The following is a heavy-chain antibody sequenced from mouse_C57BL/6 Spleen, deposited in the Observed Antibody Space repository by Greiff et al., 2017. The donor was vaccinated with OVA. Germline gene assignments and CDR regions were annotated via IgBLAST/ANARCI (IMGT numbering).Heavy chain of an antibody. Sequence: QVQLQQSGAELVKPGASVKLSCKASGYTFTEYTIHWVKQRSGQGLEWIGWFYPGSGSIKYNEKFKDKATLTADKSSSTVYMELSRLTSEDSAVYFWARHDYYGSTLFDYWGQGTTLTVSS. CDR3: ARHDYYGSTLFDY. CDR2: FYPGSGSI. CDR1: GYTFTEYT. V-gene: IGHV1-62-2*01. D-gene: IGHD1-1*01. J-gene: IGHJ2*01.